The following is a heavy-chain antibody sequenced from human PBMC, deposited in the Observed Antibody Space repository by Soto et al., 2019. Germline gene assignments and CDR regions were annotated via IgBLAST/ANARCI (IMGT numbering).Heavy chain of an antibody. Sequence: TSETLSLTCAVYGGSFSGYYWSWIRQPPGKGLEWIGEINHSGSTNYNPSLKSRVTISVDTSKNQFSLKLSSVTAADTAVYYCARVEFYSSGWYGNNWFDPWGQGTLVTVSS. CDR2: INHSGST. CDR3: ARVEFYSSGWYGNNWFDP. V-gene: IGHV4-34*01. CDR1: GGSFSGYY. J-gene: IGHJ5*02. D-gene: IGHD6-19*01.